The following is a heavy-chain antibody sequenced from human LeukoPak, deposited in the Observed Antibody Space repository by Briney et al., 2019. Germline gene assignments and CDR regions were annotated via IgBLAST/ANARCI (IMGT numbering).Heavy chain of an antibody. CDR2: INPNSGGT. V-gene: IGHV1-2*02. CDR1: GYTFTGYH. D-gene: IGHD6-19*01. J-gene: IGHJ4*02. Sequence: GASVKVSCKASGYTFTGYHMHWVRQAPGQGLEWMGWINPNSGGTNYAQKCQGRVTMTRDTSISTACMELSRLRSDDTAVYYCARVPEKTSGFDYWGQGTLVTVSS. CDR3: ARVPEKTSGFDY.